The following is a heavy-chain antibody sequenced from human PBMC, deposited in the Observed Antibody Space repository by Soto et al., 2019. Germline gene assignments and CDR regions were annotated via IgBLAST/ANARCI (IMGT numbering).Heavy chain of an antibody. CDR1: GYTFTSYC. D-gene: IGHD6-6*01. Sequence: ASVKVSCKASGYTFTSYCISWVRQAPGQGLEWMGWISAYNGNTNYAQKLQGRVTMTTDTSTSTAYMELRSLRSDDTAVYYCARAGAASPQDGWFDPWGQGTLVTVSS. V-gene: IGHV1-18*01. J-gene: IGHJ5*02. CDR3: ARAGAASPQDGWFDP. CDR2: ISAYNGNT.